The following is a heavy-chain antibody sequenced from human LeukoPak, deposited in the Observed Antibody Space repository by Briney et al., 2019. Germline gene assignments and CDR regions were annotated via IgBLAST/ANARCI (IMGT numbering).Heavy chain of an antibody. V-gene: IGHV1-24*01. J-gene: IGHJ6*02. CDR2: FDPGDGET. CDR1: GYTLTELS. D-gene: IGHD6-13*01. Sequence: ASVNVSFKFSGYTLTELSMHWVRQAPGKGLEWMGGFDPGDGETINAQKFQGRVTMTEDTSTDTAYMELSSLRSEDTAVYYCATSGYSDVYYYYGMDGWGQGTTVGV. CDR3: ATSGYSDVYYYYGMDG.